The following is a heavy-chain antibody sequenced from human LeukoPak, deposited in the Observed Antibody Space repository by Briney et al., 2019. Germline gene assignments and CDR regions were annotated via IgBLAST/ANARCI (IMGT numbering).Heavy chain of an antibody. CDR2: IYYSGST. CDR3: ARGFGDIDY. CDR1: GGSISSGGYH. J-gene: IGHJ4*02. D-gene: IGHD3-10*01. V-gene: IGHV4-31*03. Sequence: SETLSLTCTVSGGSISSGGYHWSWIRQHPGKGLEWIGYIYYSGSTYYNPSLKSRVTISVDTSKNQFSLKLSSVTAADTAVYYCARGFGDIDYWGQGTLVTVSS.